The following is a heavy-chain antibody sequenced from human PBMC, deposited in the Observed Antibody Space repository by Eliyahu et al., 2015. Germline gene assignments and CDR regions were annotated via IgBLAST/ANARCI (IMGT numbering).Heavy chain of an antibody. D-gene: IGHD2-2*03. J-gene: IGHJ4*02. CDR1: GFPXSDHY. CDR2: TTNKLTGYIT. V-gene: IGHV3-72*01. Sequence: EVQLVESGGGLVQPGGSLRLSCAVXGFPXSDHYMDWVRQAPRKGLEWVDRTTNKLTGYITQYAASVRGRFIISRDDSKNSLYLQMNSLKTEDTAVYYCATWMSGVKTYWGQGTLVTVSS. CDR3: ATWMSGVKTY.